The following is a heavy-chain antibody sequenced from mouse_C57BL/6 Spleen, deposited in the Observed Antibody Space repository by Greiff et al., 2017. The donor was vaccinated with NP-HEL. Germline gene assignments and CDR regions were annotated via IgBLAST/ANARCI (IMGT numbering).Heavy chain of an antibody. D-gene: IGHD1-1*01. CDR2: IYPGDGDT. J-gene: IGHJ4*01. Sequence: VQLQQSGAELVKPGASVKISCKASGYAFSSYWMNWVKQRPGKGLEWIGQIYPGDGDTNYNGKFKGKATLTADTSSSPAYMQLSSLTSEDSAVYFCARHGKDAMDYWGQGTSVTVSS. V-gene: IGHV1-80*01. CDR1: GYAFSSYW. CDR3: ARHGKDAMDY.